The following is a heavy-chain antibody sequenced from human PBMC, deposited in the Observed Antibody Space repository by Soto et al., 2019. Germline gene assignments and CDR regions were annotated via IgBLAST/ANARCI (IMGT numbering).Heavy chain of an antibody. D-gene: IGHD6-19*01. V-gene: IGHV3-21*04. Sequence: GGSLRLSCAASGFTFSSYSMDWVRQAPGKGLEWVSSISSSSSYIYYADSVKGRFTISRDNSKNTLYLQMNSLRAEDTAVYYCARSIAVAGYYFDYWGQGTLVTVSS. CDR3: ARSIAVAGYYFDY. CDR2: ISSSSSYI. CDR1: GFTFSSYS. J-gene: IGHJ4*02.